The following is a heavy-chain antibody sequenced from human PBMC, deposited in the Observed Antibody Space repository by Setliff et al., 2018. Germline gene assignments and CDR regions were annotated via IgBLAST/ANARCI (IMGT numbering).Heavy chain of an antibody. CDR2: IGPSDSYT. CDR1: GYSFTSYW. Sequence: GESLKISCKGSGYSFTSYWISWVRQMPGKGLEWMGRIGPSDSYTNYSPSFQGHVTISADKSISTAYLQWSSLKASDTAMYYCASSYYDSSGYYYVGYWGQGTLVTVSS. J-gene: IGHJ4*02. CDR3: ASSYYDSSGYYYVGY. D-gene: IGHD3-22*01. V-gene: IGHV5-10-1*01.